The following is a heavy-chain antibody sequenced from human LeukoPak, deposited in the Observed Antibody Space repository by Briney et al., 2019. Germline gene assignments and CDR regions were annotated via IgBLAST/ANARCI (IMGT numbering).Heavy chain of an antibody. Sequence: GGSLRLXCAASGITFSGSAMHWVRQASGKELEWVGRIKTKVDSYATAYAASVKGRFTISRDDSKNTAYLQMNSLKTEDTALYYCTRLAYGDFRFDPWGQGTLVTVSS. CDR3: TRLAYGDFRFDP. CDR2: IKTKVDSYAT. CDR1: GITFSGSA. J-gene: IGHJ5*02. D-gene: IGHD4-17*01. V-gene: IGHV3-73*01.